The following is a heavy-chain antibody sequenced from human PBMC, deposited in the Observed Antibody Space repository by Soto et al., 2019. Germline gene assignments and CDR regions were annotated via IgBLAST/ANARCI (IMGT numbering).Heavy chain of an antibody. V-gene: IGHV3-33*01. CDR1: GFTFSSYG. CDR2: IWYDGSKT. D-gene: IGHD3-22*01. J-gene: IGHJ3*02. CDR3: ATFYDSSGYAPSYAFDI. Sequence: GGSLRLSCAASGFTFSSYGMHWVRQAPGNGLEWVAVIWYDGSKTYYRDSVKGRFTISRDNSKNTLYLQMNSLRAEDTAVYYCATFYDSSGYAPSYAFDIWGQGTMVTVS.